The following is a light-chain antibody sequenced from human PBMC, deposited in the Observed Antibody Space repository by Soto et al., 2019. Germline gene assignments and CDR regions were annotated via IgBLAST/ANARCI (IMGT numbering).Light chain of an antibody. V-gene: IGKV3-11*01. Sequence: EIVFTQSPATLSLSPGERATLSCRASQSVSSYLAWYQQKPGQAPRLLMYEASNRATGIPARFSGGGSGTDFTLTISSLEPEDFAVYYCQQYGSSPLTFGGGTKVDIK. J-gene: IGKJ4*01. CDR1: QSVSSY. CDR2: EAS. CDR3: QQYGSSPLT.